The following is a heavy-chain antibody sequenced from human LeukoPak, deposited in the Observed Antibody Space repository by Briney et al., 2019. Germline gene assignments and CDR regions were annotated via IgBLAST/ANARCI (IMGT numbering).Heavy chain of an antibody. CDR2: VNPKTGGT. D-gene: IGHD3-3*01. CDR3: AREFSSKLEWLAYVTGDDAFDA. J-gene: IGHJ3*01. Sequence: ASVTVSCTAFGYSFTVYHLHWVRQAPRQGLEWMGWVNPKTGGTNYARKFQGRVTMTRDTSINTVNMELSRLTSDDTAVYYCAREFSSKLEWLAYVTGDDAFDAWGQGTMITVS. CDR1: GYSFTVYH. V-gene: IGHV1-2*02.